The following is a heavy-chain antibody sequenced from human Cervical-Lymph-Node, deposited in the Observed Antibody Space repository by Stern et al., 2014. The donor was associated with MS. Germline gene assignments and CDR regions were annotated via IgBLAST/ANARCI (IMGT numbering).Heavy chain of an antibody. V-gene: IGHV4-4*07. Sequence: VQLVESGPGLVKPSETLSLTCTVSGGSISSYYWSWIRQPAGKGLEWIGRIYTSGSPNYNPPLKSRVPMSVDTSKNQFSLKLSSVTAADTAVYYCARSGYYDSRILDYWGQGTLVTVSS. CDR2: IYTSGSP. CDR1: GGSISSYY. CDR3: ARSGYYDSRILDY. J-gene: IGHJ4*02. D-gene: IGHD3-22*01.